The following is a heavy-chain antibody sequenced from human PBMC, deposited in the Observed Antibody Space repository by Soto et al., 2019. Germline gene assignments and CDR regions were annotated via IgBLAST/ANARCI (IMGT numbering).Heavy chain of an antibody. CDR1: GYTFTSYD. CDR2: MNPNSGNT. Sequence: ASVKISCKASGYTFTSYDINWVRQATGQGLEWMGWMNPNSGNTGYAQKFQGRVTMTRNTSISTAYMELSSLRSEDTAVYYCARHKSLLLWFGESKTRYYYYGMEVWGEGTTVTVSS. V-gene: IGHV1-8*01. D-gene: IGHD3-10*01. CDR3: ARHKSLLLWFGESKTRYYYYGMEV. J-gene: IGHJ6*04.